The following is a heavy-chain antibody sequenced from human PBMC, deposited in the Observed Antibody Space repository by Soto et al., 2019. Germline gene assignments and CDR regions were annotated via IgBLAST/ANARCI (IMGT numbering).Heavy chain of an antibody. CDR2: INPNSGNT. Sequence: QVQLVQSGAEVKKPGASVKVSCKASGYIFTNYDINWVRQATGQGLEYLGWINPNSGNTGYVQKLKGRVNMTRNTSIDTAYMELNSLRSEDTAVYFCERRSKYGDYSRWFDPWGPGTLVTVSS. CDR1: GYIFTNYD. J-gene: IGHJ5*02. CDR3: ERRSKYGDYSRWFDP. D-gene: IGHD4-17*01. V-gene: IGHV1-8*01.